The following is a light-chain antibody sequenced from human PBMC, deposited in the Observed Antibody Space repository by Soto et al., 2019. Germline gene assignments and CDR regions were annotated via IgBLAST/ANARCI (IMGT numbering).Light chain of an antibody. CDR2: DAS. Sequence: EIVLTQSPATLSLSPGERATLSSRASQSVSSYLAWYQQKPGQAPRLLIYDASNRATGIPARFSGSGSGTDFTLTISSLEPVDFAVYYCQQRSNWLWTFGQGTKVEIK. CDR1: QSVSSY. V-gene: IGKV3-11*01. J-gene: IGKJ1*01. CDR3: QQRSNWLWT.